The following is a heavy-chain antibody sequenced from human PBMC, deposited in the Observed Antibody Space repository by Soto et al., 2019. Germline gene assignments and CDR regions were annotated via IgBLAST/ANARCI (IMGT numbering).Heavy chain of an antibody. Sequence: EVQLVESGGGLVQPGRSLRLSCAASGFTFDDYAMHWVRQAPGKGLEWVSGISWNSGSIGYADSVKGRFTISRDNAKNSLYLQMNSLRAEDTALYYCAKDRGRRMFGDYYYGMDVWGQGTTVTASS. CDR2: ISWNSGSI. V-gene: IGHV3-9*01. D-gene: IGHD3-10*02. CDR3: AKDRGRRMFGDYYYGMDV. J-gene: IGHJ6*02. CDR1: GFTFDDYA.